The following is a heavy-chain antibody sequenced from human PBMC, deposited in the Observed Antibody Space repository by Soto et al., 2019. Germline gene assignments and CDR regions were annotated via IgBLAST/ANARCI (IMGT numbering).Heavy chain of an antibody. CDR3: ARDDTIAAAGEIDY. Sequence: LRLSCAASGFTFSSYGMDWVRQAPGKGLEWVAVIWYDGSNKYYADSVKGRFTISRDNSKNTLYLQMNSLRAEDTAVYYCARDDTIAAAGEIDYWGQGTLVTVSS. J-gene: IGHJ4*02. CDR2: IWYDGSNK. CDR1: GFTFSSYG. V-gene: IGHV3-33*01. D-gene: IGHD6-13*01.